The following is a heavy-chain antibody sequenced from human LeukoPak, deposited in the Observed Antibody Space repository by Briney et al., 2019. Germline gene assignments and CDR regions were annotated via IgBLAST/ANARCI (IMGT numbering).Heavy chain of an antibody. J-gene: IGHJ4*02. Sequence: ASVKVSCKASGFTFKNYGISWVRQAPGQGLQWMGWISADNGNTKYAQNLQGRVIMTTDRSTGTAYVELTSLRSDDAAVYYCARDRRGYSAYDGEGFDYWGQGTLVTVSS. CDR2: ISADNGNT. CDR3: ARDRRGYSAYDGEGFDY. V-gene: IGHV1-18*04. CDR1: GFTFKNYG. D-gene: IGHD5-12*01.